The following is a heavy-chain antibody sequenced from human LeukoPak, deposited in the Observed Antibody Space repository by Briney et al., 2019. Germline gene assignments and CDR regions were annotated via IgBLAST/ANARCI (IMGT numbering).Heavy chain of an antibody. Sequence: GGSLRLSCAASGFTFSSYSMKWVRQAQGKGLEWVSSISSSSRCIYYADSVKGRFTICRDNAKNSLYLQMNSLRAEDTAVYYCAREQKKRNYYDFYYFDYWGQGTLVTVSS. V-gene: IGHV3-21*01. CDR3: AREQKKRNYYDFYYFDY. D-gene: IGHD3-22*01. CDR1: GFTFSSYS. J-gene: IGHJ4*02. CDR2: ISSSSRCI.